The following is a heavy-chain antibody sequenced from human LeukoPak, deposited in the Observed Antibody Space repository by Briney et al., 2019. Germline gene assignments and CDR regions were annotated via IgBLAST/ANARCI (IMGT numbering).Heavy chain of an antibody. Sequence: ASVKVSCKASGYTFTGYYMHWVRQAPGQGLEWMGWINPNSGGTNYAQKLQGRVTMTTDTSTSTAYMELRSLRSDDTAVYYCARGGLYGDYSFRFDPWGQGTLVTVSS. CDR1: GYTFTGYY. J-gene: IGHJ5*02. D-gene: IGHD4-17*01. CDR3: ARGGLYGDYSFRFDP. V-gene: IGHV1-2*02. CDR2: INPNSGGT.